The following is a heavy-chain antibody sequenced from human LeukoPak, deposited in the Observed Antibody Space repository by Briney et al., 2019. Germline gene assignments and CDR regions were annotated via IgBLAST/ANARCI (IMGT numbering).Heavy chain of an antibody. CDR3: ARTRYCSSTSCYRPEGYYYYYYMDV. V-gene: IGHV1-18*01. CDR2: ISTYNGHT. CDR1: GYIFTNYG. D-gene: IGHD2-2*02. J-gene: IGHJ6*03. Sequence: ASVKVSCKTSGYIFTNYGISWVRQAPGQGLEWMGWISTYNGHTNYALQLQGRVTMSTDTSTSTAYMELSSLRSEDTAVYYCARTRYCSSTSCYRPEGYYYYYYMDVWGKGTTVTVSS.